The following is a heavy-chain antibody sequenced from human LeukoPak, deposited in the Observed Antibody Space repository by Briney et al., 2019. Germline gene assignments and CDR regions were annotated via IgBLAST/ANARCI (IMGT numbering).Heavy chain of an antibody. CDR3: AIDVWCGYCTA. CDR1: GYTFTGYY. D-gene: IGHD3-3*01. CDR2: INPNSGGT. V-gene: IGHV1-2*02. J-gene: IGHJ4*02. Sequence: GSVKVSCQASGYTFTGYYMHWVRQAPGQGLEWMGWINPNSGGTNYAQKFQGRVTMTRDTSISTAYMELSRLRSDDTAVYYCAIDVWCGYCTAWGQGTLVTVSS.